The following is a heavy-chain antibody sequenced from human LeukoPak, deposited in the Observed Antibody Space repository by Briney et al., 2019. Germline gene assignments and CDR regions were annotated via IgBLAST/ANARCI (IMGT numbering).Heavy chain of an antibody. D-gene: IGHD3-16*01. CDR2: MSTNGVAT. J-gene: IGHJ6*03. V-gene: IGHV3-23*01. Sequence: GGSLRLSCAASGFTFSSYAMSWVRQAPGKGLEGVSTMSTNGVATYYADSLKCRFTISRDNSKNTLYLQMNSLRADDTAVYYCAKSLRGTRSYYYYYMDVWGKGTAVTVSS. CDR1: GFTFSSYA. CDR3: AKSLRGTRSYYYYYMDV.